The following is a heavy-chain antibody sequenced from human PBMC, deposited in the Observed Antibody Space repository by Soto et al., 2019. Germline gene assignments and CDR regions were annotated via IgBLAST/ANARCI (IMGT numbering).Heavy chain of an antibody. D-gene: IGHD6-19*01. J-gene: IGHJ4*02. CDR3: ARRNSQWDFDY. V-gene: IGHV4-59*08. Sequence: SETLSLTCTVSGGSISNYYWSWIRQPPGKGLEWIGYIYYSGTTNYNPSLKSRVTISVDTSKNQFSLNLSSVTAADTAVYYCARRNSQWDFDYWGQGTLVTVSS. CDR2: IYYSGTT. CDR1: GGSISNYY.